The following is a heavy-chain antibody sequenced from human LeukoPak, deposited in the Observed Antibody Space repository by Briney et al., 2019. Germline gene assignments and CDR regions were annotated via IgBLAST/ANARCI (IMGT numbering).Heavy chain of an antibody. CDR2: IWDDGRNQ. CDR1: GFNFRTYG. CDR3: AKETGPCSAFDY. Sequence: QPGRSLRLSCAASGFNFRTYGMHWVRQAPGKGLEWVAVIWDDGRNQFYADSVKGRFTVSRDNSKNTLSLQMNSLRAEDTAVYYCAKETGPCSAFDYWGQGILVTVSP. V-gene: IGHV3-33*06. D-gene: IGHD3-10*02. J-gene: IGHJ4*02.